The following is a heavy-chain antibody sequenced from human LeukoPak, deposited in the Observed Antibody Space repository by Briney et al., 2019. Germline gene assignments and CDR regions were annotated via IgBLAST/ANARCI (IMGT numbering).Heavy chain of an antibody. CDR3: ARSRAIGSGWPGNY. V-gene: IGHV1-3*01. D-gene: IGHD6-19*01. J-gene: IGHJ4*02. CDR2: INAGNGNT. Sequence: ASVKVSCKASGYTFTSYAMHWVRQAPGQRLEWMGWINAGNGNTKYSQKFQGRVTITRDTSASTAYMELSSLRSEDTAVCYCARSRAIGSGWPGNYWGQGTLVTVSS. CDR1: GYTFTSYA.